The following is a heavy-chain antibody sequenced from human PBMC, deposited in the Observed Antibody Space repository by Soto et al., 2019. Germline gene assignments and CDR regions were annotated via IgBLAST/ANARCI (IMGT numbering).Heavy chain of an antibody. J-gene: IGHJ5*02. D-gene: IGHD6-6*01. CDR1: GFTFSSYA. V-gene: IGHV3-23*01. CDR3: AKPPRPYSSWTNWFDP. CDR2: ISGSGGST. Sequence: PGGSLRLSCAASGFTFSSYAMSWVRQAPGKGLEWVSAISGSGGSTYYADSVKGRFTISRDNSKNTLYLQMNSLRAEDTAVYYCAKPPRPYSSWTNWFDPWGQGTLVTVSS.